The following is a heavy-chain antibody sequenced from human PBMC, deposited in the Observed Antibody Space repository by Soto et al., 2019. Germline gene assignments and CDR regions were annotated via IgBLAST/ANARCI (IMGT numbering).Heavy chain of an antibody. D-gene: IGHD3-16*01. Sequence: ASVKVSCKASGGTFSSYAISWVRQAPGQGLEWMGGIIPIFGTANYAQKFQGRVTITADESTSTAYMELSSLRSEDTAVYYCVRGYVPRGTNDYWGQGTLVTVSS. CDR3: VRGYVPRGTNDY. CDR1: GGTFSSYA. CDR2: IIPIFGTA. J-gene: IGHJ4*02. V-gene: IGHV1-69*13.